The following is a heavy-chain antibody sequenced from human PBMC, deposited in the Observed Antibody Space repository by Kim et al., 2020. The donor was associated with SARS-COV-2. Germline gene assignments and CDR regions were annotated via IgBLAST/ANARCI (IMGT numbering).Heavy chain of an antibody. CDR2: IRSKANSYAT. Sequence: GGSLRLSCAASGFTFSGSAMHWVRQASGKGLEWVGRIRSKANSYATAYAASGKGRFTISRDDSKNTAYLQMNSLKTEDTAVYYCTSPRGPTTIAARPPKYGMDVWGQGTTVTVSS. J-gene: IGHJ6*02. V-gene: IGHV3-73*01. D-gene: IGHD6-6*01. CDR3: TSPRGPTTIAARPPKYGMDV. CDR1: GFTFSGSA.